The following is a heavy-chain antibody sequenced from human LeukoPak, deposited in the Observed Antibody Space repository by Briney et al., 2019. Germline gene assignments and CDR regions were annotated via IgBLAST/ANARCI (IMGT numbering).Heavy chain of an antibody. Sequence: PGRSLRLSCAASGFTFSSYAMRWVRQAPGKGLEWVAVISYDRSNKYYADSVKGRFTISRDNSKNTLYLQMNSLRAEDTAVYYCARDHSGYCSGGSCYGRAYYYYGIDVWGQGTTVTVSS. J-gene: IGHJ6*02. D-gene: IGHD2-15*01. CDR1: GFTFSSYA. V-gene: IGHV3-30-3*01. CDR2: ISYDRSNK. CDR3: ARDHSGYCSGGSCYGRAYYYYGIDV.